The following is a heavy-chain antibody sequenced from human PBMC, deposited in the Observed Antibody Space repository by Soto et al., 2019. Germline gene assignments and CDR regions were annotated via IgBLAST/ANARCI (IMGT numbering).Heavy chain of an antibody. J-gene: IGHJ6*02. CDR1: GFTFSSYA. CDR3: AKDRPQRNYYGSGTEYGMDV. D-gene: IGHD3-10*01. V-gene: IGHV3-23*01. CDR2: ISGSGGST. Sequence: GESLKISCAASGFTFSSYAMSWVRQARGKGLEWVSAISGSGGSTYYADSVKGRFTISRDNSKNTLYLQMNSLRAEDTAVYYCAKDRPQRNYYGSGTEYGMDVWGQGTTVTVSS.